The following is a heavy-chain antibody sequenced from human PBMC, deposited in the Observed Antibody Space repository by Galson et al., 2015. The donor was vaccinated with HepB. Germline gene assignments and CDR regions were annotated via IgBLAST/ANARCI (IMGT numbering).Heavy chain of an antibody. Sequence: SLRLPCAASGLTFRRSGMHWVRQAPGKGLEWLAVIQHVGSPIRYADSVKGRFTVSRDNSKNTLYLEMNNLRAEDTAVYYCARETRSEVTTVVTDFDSWGQGTLVTVSS. J-gene: IGHJ4*02. D-gene: IGHD4-23*01. CDR1: GLTFRRSG. CDR2: IQHVGSPI. V-gene: IGHV3-33*01. CDR3: ARETRSEVTTVVTDFDS.